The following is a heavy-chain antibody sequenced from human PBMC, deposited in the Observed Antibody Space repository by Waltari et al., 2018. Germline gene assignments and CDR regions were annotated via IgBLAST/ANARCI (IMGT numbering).Heavy chain of an antibody. V-gene: IGHV3-74*01. D-gene: IGHD3-10*01. CDR1: GFPFNTYC. CDR2: INSEGSLI. Sequence: EVQLVESGGGLVRPGGSLRLSCAASGFPFNTYCMHWVRQAPGKGLVWVARINSEGSLISYAASVKGRFTISRDNAKNTLYLQMNSLRAEDTAVYYCARGGGSLDYWGQGTQVTVSS. CDR3: ARGGGSLDY. J-gene: IGHJ4*02.